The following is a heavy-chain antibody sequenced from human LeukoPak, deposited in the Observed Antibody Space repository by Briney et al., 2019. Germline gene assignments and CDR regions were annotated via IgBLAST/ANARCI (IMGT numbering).Heavy chain of an antibody. Sequence: SGGSLRLSCAASGFTFSTYAMSWVRQAPGKGLEWVSGISGSGGSTYYADSVKGRFTISRDNSKDMLYLQMNDLRAEDTAVYYCTSDYGLYYYYMALWGKGTTVTVS. CDR3: TSDYGLYYYYMAL. CDR2: ISGSGGST. V-gene: IGHV3-23*01. J-gene: IGHJ6*03. D-gene: IGHD4/OR15-4a*01. CDR1: GFTFSTYA.